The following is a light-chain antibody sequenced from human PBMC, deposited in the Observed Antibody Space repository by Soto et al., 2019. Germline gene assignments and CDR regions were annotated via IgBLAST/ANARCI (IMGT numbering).Light chain of an antibody. Sequence: EIVLTQSPGTLSLSPGERATLSCRASQSISSSYLAWYQQQPGPPPRLLIYGASSSAAGITDGFSGSGSGTDFTLTISRLEPEDFAVYYCQQYGSSPYTFGQGTKLEIK. V-gene: IGKV3-20*01. J-gene: IGKJ2*01. CDR1: QSISSSY. CDR2: GAS. CDR3: QQYGSSPYT.